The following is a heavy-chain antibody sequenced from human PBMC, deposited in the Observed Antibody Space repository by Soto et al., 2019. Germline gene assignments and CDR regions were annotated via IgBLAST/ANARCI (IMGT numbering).Heavy chain of an antibody. V-gene: IGHV1-18*04. CDR3: ARGPIAAAGTVYFDY. J-gene: IGHJ4*02. CDR2: ISAYNGNT. CDR1: GYTFTSHG. Sequence: ASVKVSCKASGYTFTSHGISWVRQAPGQGLEWMGWISAYNGNTNYAQKLQGRVTMTTDTSTSTAYMELRSLRSDDTAVYYCARGPIAAAGTVYFDYWGQGTLVTVSS. D-gene: IGHD6-13*01.